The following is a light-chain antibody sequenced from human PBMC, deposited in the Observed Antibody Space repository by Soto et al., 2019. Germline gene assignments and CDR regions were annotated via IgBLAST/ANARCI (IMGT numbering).Light chain of an antibody. Sequence: EIVMTQSPVTLTVSPGERATLYCSASQSISSNLAWHQQKPGQAPRLLIYGASTRATGIPDRFSGSGSGTEFTLTISSLQSEDLAVYYCQQFNNWPWTFGQGTKVEI. J-gene: IGKJ1*01. CDR1: QSISSN. CDR3: QQFNNWPWT. V-gene: IGKV3-15*01. CDR2: GAS.